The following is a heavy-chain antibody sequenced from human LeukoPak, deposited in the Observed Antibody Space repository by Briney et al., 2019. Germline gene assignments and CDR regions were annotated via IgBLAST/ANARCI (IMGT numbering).Heavy chain of an antibody. CDR2: IYYSGST. CDR3: ARQSSGWHVDY. CDR1: GGSISSSSYY. D-gene: IGHD6-19*01. Sequence: SETLSLTCTVSGGSISSSSYYWGWIRQPPGKGLEWIGSIYYSGSTYYNPSLKSRVTISVDTSKNQFSLKLSSVTAADTAVYYCARQSSGWHVDYWGQGTLVTVSS. V-gene: IGHV4-39*01. J-gene: IGHJ4*02.